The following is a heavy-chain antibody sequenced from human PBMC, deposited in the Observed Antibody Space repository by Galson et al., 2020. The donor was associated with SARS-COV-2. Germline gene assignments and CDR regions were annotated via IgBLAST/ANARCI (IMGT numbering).Heavy chain of an antibody. CDR3: ATSTPHCTNGVCYTNWFDP. D-gene: IGHD2-8*01. Sequence: ASVKVSCKVSGYTLTELSMHWVRQAPGKGLEWMGGFDPEDGETISAQKFQGRVTMTEDTSTDTAYMELSSLRSEDTAVYYCATSTPHCTNGVCYTNWFDPWGQGTLVTVSS. V-gene: IGHV1-24*01. CDR2: FDPEDGET. J-gene: IGHJ5*02. CDR1: GYTLTELS.